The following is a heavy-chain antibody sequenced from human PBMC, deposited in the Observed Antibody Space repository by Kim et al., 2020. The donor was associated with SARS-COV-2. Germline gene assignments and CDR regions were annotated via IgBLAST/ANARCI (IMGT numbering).Heavy chain of an antibody. D-gene: IGHD1-1*01. CDR1: GYTFTSYG. Sequence: ASVKVSCKASGYTFTSYGISWVRQAPGQGLEWMGWISAYNGNTNYAQKLQGRVTMTTDTSTSTAYMELRSLRSDDTAVYYCAVDFDQEWNGNYYYYYGMDVWGQGTTVTVSS. CDR2: ISAYNGNT. J-gene: IGHJ6*02. CDR3: AVDFDQEWNGNYYYYYGMDV. V-gene: IGHV1-18*01.